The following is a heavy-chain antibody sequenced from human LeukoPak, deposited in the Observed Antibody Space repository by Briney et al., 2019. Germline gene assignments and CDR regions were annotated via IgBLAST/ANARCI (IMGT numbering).Heavy chain of an antibody. D-gene: IGHD3-16*02. CDR1: GGSFSGYY. Sequence: SETLSLTCAVYGGSFSGYYWSRIRQPPGKGLEWIGEINHSGSTNYNPSLKSRVTISVDTSKNQFSLKLSSVTAADTAVYYCARRGYDYVWGSYRYPSYFDYWGQGTLVTVSS. CDR3: ARRGYDYVWGSYRYPSYFDY. CDR2: INHSGST. V-gene: IGHV4-34*01. J-gene: IGHJ4*02.